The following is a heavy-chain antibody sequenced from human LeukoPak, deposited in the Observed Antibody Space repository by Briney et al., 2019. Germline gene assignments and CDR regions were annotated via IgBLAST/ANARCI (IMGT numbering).Heavy chain of an antibody. J-gene: IGHJ5*02. V-gene: IGHV4-59*01. Sequence: PSETLSLTCTVSGGSISSYYWSWIRQPPGKGLEWMGNIYYSGSTNYNPSLKSRVTISVDTSKNQFSLKLSSVTAADTAVYYCARHSGYDFVRQADSGWFDPWGQGTLVTVSS. CDR2: IYYSGST. CDR3: ARHSGYDFVRQADSGWFDP. CDR1: GGSISSYY. D-gene: IGHD5-12*01.